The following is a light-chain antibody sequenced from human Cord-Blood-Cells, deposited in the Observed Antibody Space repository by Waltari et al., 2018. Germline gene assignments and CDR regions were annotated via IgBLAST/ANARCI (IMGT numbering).Light chain of an antibody. Sequence: QSVLTQPPSVSAAPGQKVTISCSGSSSNIGNNYVSWYQQLPGTAPKLLIYENNKRPSGIPDGFSGSKSGTSATLGITGLQTGDEADYYCGTWDSSLSAVVFGGGTKLTVL. CDR1: SSNIGNNY. CDR3: GTWDSSLSAVV. J-gene: IGLJ2*01. V-gene: IGLV1-51*02. CDR2: ENN.